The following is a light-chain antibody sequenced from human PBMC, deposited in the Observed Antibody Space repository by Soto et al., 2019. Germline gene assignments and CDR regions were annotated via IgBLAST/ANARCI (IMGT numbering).Light chain of an antibody. CDR3: QAWDSSTAV. V-gene: IGLV3-1*01. CDR2: EDN. Sequence: SYELTQPPSVSVSPGQTASITCSGDKLGDKYACWYQQKPGQSPVVVIYEDNKRPSGIPERFSGSNSGNTATLTISGTQAVDEADYYCQAWDSSTAVFGGGTKLTVL. CDR1: KLGDKY. J-gene: IGLJ2*01.